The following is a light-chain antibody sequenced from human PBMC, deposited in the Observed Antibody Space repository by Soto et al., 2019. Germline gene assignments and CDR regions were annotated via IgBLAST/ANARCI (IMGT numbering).Light chain of an antibody. J-gene: IGKJ1*01. V-gene: IGKV3-20*01. Sequence: EIVLTQSPGTLSLSPGERATLSCRASQSISSSYLAWYQQKPGQAPRLLVSGASSRATGIPDRFSGSGSGTDCTLTISRLEPEDLAVYFCQQYGSSPWTFGQGTKVEIK. CDR1: QSISSSY. CDR2: GAS. CDR3: QQYGSSPWT.